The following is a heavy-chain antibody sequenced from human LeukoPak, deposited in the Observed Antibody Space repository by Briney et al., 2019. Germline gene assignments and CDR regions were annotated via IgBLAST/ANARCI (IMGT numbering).Heavy chain of an antibody. CDR2: IYYSGST. Sequence: SETLSLTCTVSGGSISGGKDFWAWIPQPPGKGLEWIVSIYYSGSTYYNPSLKSRATISVYTSKSEFSLNLHSVSAADTDVYFCARRGITYSSSFFDSWGQGTLVTVSS. CDR1: GGSISGGKDF. CDR3: ARRGITYSSSFFDS. J-gene: IGHJ4*02. D-gene: IGHD6-13*01. V-gene: IGHV4-39*01.